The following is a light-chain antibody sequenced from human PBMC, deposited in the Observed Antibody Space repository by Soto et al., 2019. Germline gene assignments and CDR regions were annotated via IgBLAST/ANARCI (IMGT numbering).Light chain of an antibody. CDR1: QSVSSY. CDR3: QQRSNWPPA. Sequence: EIVLTQSPATLSLSPGERATLSCRASQSVSSYLAWYQQKPGQAPRLLIYDASNRATGIPARFSGSGSGTDFTLTISNLEPEDFAVYYCQQRSNWPPAVGQGTKLEIK. J-gene: IGKJ2*01. V-gene: IGKV3-11*01. CDR2: DAS.